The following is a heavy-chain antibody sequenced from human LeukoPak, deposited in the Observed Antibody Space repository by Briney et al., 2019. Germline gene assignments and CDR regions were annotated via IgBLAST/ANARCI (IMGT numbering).Heavy chain of an antibody. CDR1: GGTFSSYA. CDR2: IIPMFDTA. Sequence: ASVKVSCKASGGTFSSYAISWVRQAPGQGLEWMGGIIPMFDTANYAQKFQGRVTITADESTGTVYMELHSLRSEDTALYYCARDSEGFGELLSWFDLWGQGTLVTVSS. D-gene: IGHD3-10*01. V-gene: IGHV1-69*01. J-gene: IGHJ5*02. CDR3: ARDSEGFGELLSWFDL.